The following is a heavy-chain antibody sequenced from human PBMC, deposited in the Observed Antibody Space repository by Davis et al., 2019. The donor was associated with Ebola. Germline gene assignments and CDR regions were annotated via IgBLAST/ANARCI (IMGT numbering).Heavy chain of an antibody. CDR2: MYSSGTT. CDR1: AGSISDYF. CDR3: ARVGYTSVWKNGPFDH. V-gene: IGHV4-59*01. Sequence: PSETLSLTCTVSAGSISDYFCTWIRQPPGKGLEWIGYMYSSGTTSFNPSLKSRVTISLHTSKNQFSLRLSSVTAADTAVYYCARVGYTSVWKNGPFDHWGQGTLVTVSS. J-gene: IGHJ4*02. D-gene: IGHD6-19*01.